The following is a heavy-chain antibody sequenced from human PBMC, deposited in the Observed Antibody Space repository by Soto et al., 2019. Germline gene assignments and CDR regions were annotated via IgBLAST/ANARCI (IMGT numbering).Heavy chain of an antibody. CDR3: AKGFFPSVRYCSGGSCYSDYYYYYYMDV. V-gene: IGHV3-23*01. CDR2: ISGSGGST. Sequence: GGSLRLSCAASGFTFSSYAMSWVRQAPGKGLEWVSAISGSGGSTYYADSVKGRFTISRDNSKNTLYLQMNSLRAEDTAVYYCAKGFFPSVRYCSGGSCYSDYYYYYYMDVWGKGTTVTVSS. J-gene: IGHJ6*03. D-gene: IGHD2-15*01. CDR1: GFTFSSYA.